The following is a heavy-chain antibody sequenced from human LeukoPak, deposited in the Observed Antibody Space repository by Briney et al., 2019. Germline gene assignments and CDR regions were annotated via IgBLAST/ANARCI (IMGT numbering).Heavy chain of an antibody. D-gene: IGHD3-22*01. J-gene: IGHJ4*02. Sequence: PSETLSLTCTVSGGSISINTYYWGWIRQSPGKGLDWIGSTLYKRSTYYNPSLKSRVTISVDTSKNHFSLQLSSVTAADTAVYYCARSRYYDGSGYFFDYWGQGILVTVSS. CDR2: TLYKRST. CDR3: ARSRYYDGSGYFFDY. V-gene: IGHV4-39*01. CDR1: GGSISINTYY.